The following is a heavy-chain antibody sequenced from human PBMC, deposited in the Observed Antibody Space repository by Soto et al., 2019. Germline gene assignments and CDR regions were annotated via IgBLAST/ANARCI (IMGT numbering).Heavy chain of an antibody. D-gene: IGHD6-25*01. V-gene: IGHV3-20*04. J-gene: IGHJ4*01. CDR1: GGPFDNYA. CDR2: INWNGASA. Sequence: SGGSLRLSCPVSGGPFDNYAMSWVRQAPGKGLEWISGINWNGASAGYADSVKGRFTISRDNAKNSLYLQMNSLRAEDTALYYCARGLNKAALSFEYWGQGTLVTVSS. CDR3: ARGLNKAALSFEY.